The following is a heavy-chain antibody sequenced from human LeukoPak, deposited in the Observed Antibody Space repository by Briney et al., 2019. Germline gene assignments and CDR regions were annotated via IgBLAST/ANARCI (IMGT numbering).Heavy chain of an antibody. V-gene: IGHV3-23*01. J-gene: IGHJ4*02. CDR3: ARWVVATMFDY. CDR1: GFTFRSYA. CDR2: ISGSGSNT. D-gene: IGHD5-12*01. Sequence: GGSLRLSSAASGFTFRSYATSWGRQAPGKGLEGVSAISGSGSNTFYADSVKGRFTISRDNSKNTLYLQMNSLRDEDTAVYYCARWVVATMFDYWGQGTLVTVCS.